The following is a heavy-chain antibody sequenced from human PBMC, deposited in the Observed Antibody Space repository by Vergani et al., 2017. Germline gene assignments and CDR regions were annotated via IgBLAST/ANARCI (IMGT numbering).Heavy chain of an antibody. V-gene: IGHV1-2*02. CDR2: INPNSGGT. Sequence: QVQLVQSGAEVKKPGASVKVSCKASGYTFTGYYMHWVRQAPGQGLEWMGWINPNSGGTNYAQKFQGRVTMTRDTSISTAYMELSRLISDDTAVYYCARDGYSYGPTVTPGWFDPWGQGTLVTVSS. J-gene: IGHJ5*02. CDR3: ARDGYSYGPTVTPGWFDP. CDR1: GYTFTGYY. D-gene: IGHD5-18*01.